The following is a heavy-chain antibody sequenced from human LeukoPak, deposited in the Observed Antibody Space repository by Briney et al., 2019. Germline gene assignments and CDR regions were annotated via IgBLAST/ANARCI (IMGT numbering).Heavy chain of an antibody. CDR3: AKGTWAAAGTSFDY. CDR2: ISHDGSNK. Sequence: GGSLRLSCAASGFTFSSYGMHWVCQAPGKGLEWVAVISHDGSNKYYADSVKGRFTISRDNSKNTLYLQMNSLRAEDTAVYYCAKGTWAAAGTSFDYWGQGTLVTVSS. D-gene: IGHD6-13*01. J-gene: IGHJ4*02. CDR1: GFTFSSYG. V-gene: IGHV3-30*18.